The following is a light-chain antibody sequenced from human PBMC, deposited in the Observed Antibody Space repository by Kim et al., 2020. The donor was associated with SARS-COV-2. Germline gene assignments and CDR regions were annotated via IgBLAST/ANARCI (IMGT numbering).Light chain of an antibody. V-gene: IGLV8-61*01. CDR3: VLYMGSGIWL. Sequence: QAVVTQEPSFSVSPGGTVTLTCGLSSGSVSTNYYPSWYQQTPGQAPRTLIYSTNTRSSGVPDRFSGSILGNKAALTITGAQADDESDYYCVLYMGSGIWLFGGGTQLTVL. CDR2: STN. J-gene: IGLJ3*02. CDR1: SGSVSTNYY.